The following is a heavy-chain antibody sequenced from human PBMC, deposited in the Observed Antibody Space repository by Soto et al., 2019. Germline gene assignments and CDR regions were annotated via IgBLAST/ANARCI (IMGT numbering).Heavy chain of an antibody. CDR2: IWYDGSNK. CDR3: ARDAAVAGMDV. J-gene: IGHJ6*02. Sequence: GGSLRLSCAASGFTFSSYGMHWVRQAPGKGLEWVAVIWYDGSNKYYADSVKGRFTISRDNSKNTLYLQMNSLRAEDTAVYYCARDAAVAGMDVWGQGTTVTVSS. CDR1: GFTFSSYG. V-gene: IGHV3-33*01. D-gene: IGHD6-19*01.